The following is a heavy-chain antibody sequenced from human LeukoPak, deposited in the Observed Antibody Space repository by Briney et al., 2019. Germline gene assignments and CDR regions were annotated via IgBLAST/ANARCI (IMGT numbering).Heavy chain of an antibody. CDR2: INRDGSST. Sequence: GGSLRLSCAASGITFSSYWMHWVRQAPGKGLVWVSRINRDGSSTNYADSVRGRFTISRDNAKNTLYLQMNSLRAEDTAFYYCARDRRYYDSSDYYLAYWGQGTLVTVSS. J-gene: IGHJ4*02. CDR1: GITFSSYW. V-gene: IGHV3-74*01. D-gene: IGHD3-22*01. CDR3: ARDRRYYDSSDYYLAY.